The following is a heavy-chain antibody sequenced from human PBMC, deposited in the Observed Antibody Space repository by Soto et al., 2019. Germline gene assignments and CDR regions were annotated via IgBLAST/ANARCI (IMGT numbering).Heavy chain of an antibody. D-gene: IGHD1-26*01. V-gene: IGHV3-48*03. CDR2: ISSSGSTI. CDR1: GFNFRNYW. CDR3: ARGIVVPYDY. J-gene: IGHJ4*02. Sequence: PGRSLRLSCGAGGFNFRNYWVHWVRQAPGKGLEWVSYISSSGSTIYYADSVKGRFTISRDNAKNSLYLQMNSLRAEDTAGYYCARGIVVPYDYWGQGTLVTVSS.